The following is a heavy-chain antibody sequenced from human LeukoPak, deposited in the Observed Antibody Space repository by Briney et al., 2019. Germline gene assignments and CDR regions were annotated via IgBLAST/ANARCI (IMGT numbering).Heavy chain of an antibody. Sequence: ASVKVSCKASGYTFTIYYIHWVRQAPGQGLEWMGLINPSGGSTSYAQKFQGRVTMTRDMSTSTVYMELSSLRSEDTAVYYCARAGGYCSSTSCPPGPDAFDIWGQGIMVTVSS. J-gene: IGHJ3*02. CDR1: GYTFTIYY. CDR2: INPSGGST. D-gene: IGHD2-2*01. CDR3: ARAGGYCSSTSCPPGPDAFDI. V-gene: IGHV1-46*01.